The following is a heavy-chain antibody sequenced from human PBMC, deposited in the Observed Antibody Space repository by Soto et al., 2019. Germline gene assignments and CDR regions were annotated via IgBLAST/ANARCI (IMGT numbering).Heavy chain of an antibody. CDR2: IYYSGST. CDR3: ARRSELAAVRGIDY. D-gene: IGHD3-10*02. V-gene: IGHV4-39*01. Sequence: SETLSLTCTVSGGSISSSGYYWGGIRQPPGKGLEWIGTIYYSGSTYYSPSLKSRVTLSVDTSKNQFSLKLSSVTAADTAVYYCARRSELAAVRGIDYWGQGTLVTVSS. CDR1: GGSISSSGYY. J-gene: IGHJ4*02.